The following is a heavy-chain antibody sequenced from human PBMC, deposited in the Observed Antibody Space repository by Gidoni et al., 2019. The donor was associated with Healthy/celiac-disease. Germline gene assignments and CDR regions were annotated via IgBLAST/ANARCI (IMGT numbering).Heavy chain of an antibody. D-gene: IGHD6-6*01. CDR1: GFTFSSYG. J-gene: IGHJ3*02. CDR2: IWYDGSNK. V-gene: IGHV3-33*01. Sequence: QVQLVESGGGVAQPGRSVRLSCAASGFTFSSYGLHWVRQAPGKGLEWVAVIWYDGSNKYYADSVKGRFTISRDNSKNTLYLQMNSLRAEDTAVYYCARIRGIAARPRGSGAFDIWGQGTMVTVSS. CDR3: ARIRGIAARPRGSGAFDI.